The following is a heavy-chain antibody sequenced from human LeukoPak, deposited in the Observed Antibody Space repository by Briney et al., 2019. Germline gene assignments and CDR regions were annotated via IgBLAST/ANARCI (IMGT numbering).Heavy chain of an antibody. CDR1: GFTFGDYA. Sequence: GRSLRLSCAASGFTFGDYAMHWVRQAPGKGLEWVALIWSDGSNENYADSVKGRFTISRDTSRNTLYLQMHSLRAEDTAVYYCARDADTSGSYWYFDLWGRGTQVTVSS. CDR2: IWSDGSNE. CDR3: ARDADTSGSYWYFDL. J-gene: IGHJ2*01. V-gene: IGHV3-33*08. D-gene: IGHD3-22*01.